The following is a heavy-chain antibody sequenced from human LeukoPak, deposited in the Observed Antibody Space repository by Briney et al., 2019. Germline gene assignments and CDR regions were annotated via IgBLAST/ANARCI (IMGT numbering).Heavy chain of an antibody. CDR2: IYGSGRIT. V-gene: IGHV3-23*01. CDR3: AKTRGPAATHPDY. J-gene: IGHJ4*02. D-gene: IGHD6-25*01. CDR1: GFTFSYYA. Sequence: PGGSLRLSCAASGFTFSYYAMTWVRQAPGKGPKWVSGIYGSGRITYYADSVRGRFTISRDDSKNTLYLQMNSLRAEDTAVYYCAKTRGPAATHPDYWGQGTLVTVSS.